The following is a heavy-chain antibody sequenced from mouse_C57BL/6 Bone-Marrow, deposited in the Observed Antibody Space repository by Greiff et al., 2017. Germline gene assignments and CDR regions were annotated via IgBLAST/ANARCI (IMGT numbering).Heavy chain of an antibody. D-gene: IGHD2-10*01. Sequence: QVQLKQSGAELVRPGASVKLSCKASGYTFTDYYINWVKQRPGQGLEWIARIYPGSGNTYYNEKFKGKATLTAEKSSSTAYMQLSSLTSEDSAVYFCARPTDYFDFDVWGTGTTVTVSS. CDR3: ARPTDYFDFDV. J-gene: IGHJ1*03. CDR1: GYTFTDYY. CDR2: IYPGSGNT. V-gene: IGHV1-76*01.